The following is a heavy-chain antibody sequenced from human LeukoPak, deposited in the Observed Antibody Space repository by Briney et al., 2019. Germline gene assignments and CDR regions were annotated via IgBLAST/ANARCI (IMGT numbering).Heavy chain of an antibody. J-gene: IGHJ4*02. CDR2: INGDGGVT. V-gene: IGHV3-74*01. D-gene: IGHD6-19*01. CDR1: GFTFSSSW. CDR3: AKDQLQAGYSSGWLDY. Sequence: GGSLRLSCAASGFTFSSSWMHWVRQAPGKGLVWVSRINGDGGVTNYADSVKGRFTISRDNSKNTLYLQMNSLSSEDTAVYYCAKDQLQAGYSSGWLDYWGQGTLVTVSS.